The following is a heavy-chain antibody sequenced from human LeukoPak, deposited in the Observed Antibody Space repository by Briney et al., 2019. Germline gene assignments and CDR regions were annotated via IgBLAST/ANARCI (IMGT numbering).Heavy chain of an antibody. CDR3: AKERARDDAFDI. Sequence: GGSLRLSCAASGFTFDDYAMHWVRQAPGKGLEWVAFIRYDGSNKYYADSVKGRFTISRDNSKNTLYLQMNSLRAEDTAVYYCAKERARDDAFDIWGQGTMVTVSS. V-gene: IGHV3-30*02. CDR2: IRYDGSNK. CDR1: GFTFDDYA. J-gene: IGHJ3*02.